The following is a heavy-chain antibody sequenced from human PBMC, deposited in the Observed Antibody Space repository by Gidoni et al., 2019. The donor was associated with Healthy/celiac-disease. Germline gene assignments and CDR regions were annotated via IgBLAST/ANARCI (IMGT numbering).Heavy chain of an antibody. CDR1: GFTFDDYA. CDR3: AKDIWVRPFGVKILGMDV. J-gene: IGHJ6*02. D-gene: IGHD3-3*01. CDR2: ISWNSGSI. Sequence: EVQLVESGGGLVQPGRSLRLSCAASGFTFDDYAMHWVRQAPGKGLEWVSGISWNSGSIGYADSVKGRFTISRDNAKNSLYLQMNSLRAEDTALYYCAKDIWVRPFGVKILGMDVWGQGTTVTVSS. V-gene: IGHV3-9*01.